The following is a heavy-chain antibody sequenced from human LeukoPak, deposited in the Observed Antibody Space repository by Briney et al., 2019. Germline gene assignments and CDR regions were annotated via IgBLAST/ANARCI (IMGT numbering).Heavy chain of an antibody. V-gene: IGHV4-30-2*01. CDR2: IYHSGST. Sequence: SQTLSLTCAVSGGSISSGGYSWSWIRQPPGKGLEWIGYIYHSGSTYYNPSLKSRVTMSVDTSRNQFSLKLSSVTAADTAVYYCASRADYYDSSGYSRWAFDAWGQGTMVTVSS. CDR3: ASRADYYDSSGYSRWAFDA. J-gene: IGHJ3*01. D-gene: IGHD3-22*01. CDR1: GGSISSGGYS.